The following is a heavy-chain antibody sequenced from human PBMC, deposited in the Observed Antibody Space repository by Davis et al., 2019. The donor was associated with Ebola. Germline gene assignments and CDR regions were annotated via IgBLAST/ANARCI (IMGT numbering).Heavy chain of an antibody. CDR1: GGSISSSSYY. CDR3: AREAGSGWANWFDP. V-gene: IGHV4-39*02. D-gene: IGHD6-19*01. J-gene: IGHJ5*02. CDR2: IYYSGST. Sequence: MPGGSLRLSCTVSGGSISSSSYYWGWIRQPPGKGLEWIGSIYYSGSTYYNPSLKSRVTISVDTSKNQFSLKLSSVTAADTAVYYCAREAGSGWANWFDPWGQGTLVTVSS.